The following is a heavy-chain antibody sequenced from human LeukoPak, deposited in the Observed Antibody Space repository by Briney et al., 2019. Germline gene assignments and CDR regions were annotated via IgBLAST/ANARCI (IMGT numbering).Heavy chain of an antibody. CDR1: GFTFSSYG. V-gene: IGHV3-30*02. CDR2: IRYDGSNN. J-gene: IGHJ6*03. CDR3: AKDRNYDFWSGYLTGYMDV. Sequence: GGSLRLSCAASGFTFSSYGMHWVRQVPGKGLEWVTFIRYDGSNNYQADSVKGRFTISRDNSKNTVYLQMNSLRAGDTAVYYCAKDRNYDFWSGYLTGYMDVWGKGTTVTVSS. D-gene: IGHD3-3*01.